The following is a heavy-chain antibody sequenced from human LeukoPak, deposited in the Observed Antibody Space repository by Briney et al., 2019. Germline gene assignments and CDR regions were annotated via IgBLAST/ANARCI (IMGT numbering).Heavy chain of an antibody. CDR3: ARETSQKGAHYMDV. V-gene: IGHV4-59*01. J-gene: IGHJ6*03. Sequence: SETLSLTCTVSGGSISSYYWSWIRQPPGRGLEWIGYIYYSGSTNYNPSLKSRVTISVHTSKNQFSLKLSSVTAADTAVYYCARETSQKGAHYMDVWGKGTTVTISS. CDR2: IYYSGST. D-gene: IGHD3-16*01. CDR1: GGSISSYY.